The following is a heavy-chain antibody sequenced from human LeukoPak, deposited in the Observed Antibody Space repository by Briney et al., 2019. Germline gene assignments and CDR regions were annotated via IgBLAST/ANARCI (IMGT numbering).Heavy chain of an antibody. CDR2: ISHDGSNK. J-gene: IGHJ6*02. V-gene: IGHV3-30*18. Sequence: PGGSLRLSCAASGFTFISYGMHWVSQAPGKGLEWVAVISHDGSNKYYADTVKCRFTISRDNSKNTLYLQMNTLRAEDTAVYYCAKARPAIAARVGYYYGLDVWGQGTTVTVSS. D-gene: IGHD6-6*01. CDR3: AKARPAIAARVGYYYGLDV. CDR1: GFTFISYG.